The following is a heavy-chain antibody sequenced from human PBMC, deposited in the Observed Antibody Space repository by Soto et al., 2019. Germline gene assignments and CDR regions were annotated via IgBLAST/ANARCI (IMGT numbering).Heavy chain of an antibody. Sequence: EVQLLESGGGLVQPGGSLRLSCAASGFTFSSYAMSWVRQAPGKGLEWVSAISGSGGSTYYADSVKGRFTISRDNSKNTLYLQMNSLRAEDTAAYYCAKDGGSRVWFDPWGQGTLVTVSS. J-gene: IGHJ5*02. D-gene: IGHD3-3*01. CDR3: AKDGGSRVWFDP. CDR1: GFTFSSYA. CDR2: ISGSGGST. V-gene: IGHV3-23*01.